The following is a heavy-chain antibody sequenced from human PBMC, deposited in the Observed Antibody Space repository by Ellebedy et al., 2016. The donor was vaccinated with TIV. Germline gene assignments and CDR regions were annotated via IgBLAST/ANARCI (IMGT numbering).Heavy chain of an antibody. CDR1: GFTFSSYY. Sequence: GESLKISCVASGFTFSSYYMIWVRQAPGKGLEWVSYISGSGGIRDHADSVKGRFTISRDNAKNSLYLQLNSLRAEDTAVYYCARDLDKSSGWYGGAAYWGQGTLVTVSS. V-gene: IGHV3-48*03. J-gene: IGHJ4*02. D-gene: IGHD6-19*01. CDR2: ISGSGGIR. CDR3: ARDLDKSSGWYGGAAY.